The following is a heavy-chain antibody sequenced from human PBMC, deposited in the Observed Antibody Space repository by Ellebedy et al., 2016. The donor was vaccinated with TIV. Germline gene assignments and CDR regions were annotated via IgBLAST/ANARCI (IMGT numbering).Heavy chain of an antibody. V-gene: IGHV3-33*01. CDR1: GSTFSTSG. CDR3: ARAVDSGRDMDV. D-gene: IGHD1-26*01. J-gene: IGHJ6*02. Sequence: GGSLRLXXAASGSTFSTSGMDWVRQAPGKGLEWVAVIWYDGSKKDYADTVKGRFTISRDNSKNTLYLQMNSLRAEDTAVYYCARAVDSGRDMDVWGHGTTVAVSS. CDR2: IWYDGSKK.